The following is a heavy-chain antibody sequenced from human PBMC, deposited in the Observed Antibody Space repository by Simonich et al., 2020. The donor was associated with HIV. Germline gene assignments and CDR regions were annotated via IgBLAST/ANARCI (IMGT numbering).Heavy chain of an antibody. V-gene: IGHV1-69-2*01. CDR1: GYTFTDYY. J-gene: IGHJ4*02. CDR3: ATPSLAATAFDY. Sequence: EVQLVQSGAEVKKPGATVKISCKVSGYTFTDYYIHWVQQAPGKGLEWMGLVDPEDGEDVFAEKFQDRVTITADTSTDTAYMELSGLRSEDTAVYYCATPSLAATAFDYWGQGTLVTVSS. D-gene: IGHD2-15*01. CDR2: VDPEDGED.